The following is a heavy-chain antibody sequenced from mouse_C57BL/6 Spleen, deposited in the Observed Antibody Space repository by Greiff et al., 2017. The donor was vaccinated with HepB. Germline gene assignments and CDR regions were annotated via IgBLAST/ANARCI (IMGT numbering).Heavy chain of an antibody. CDR2: IYPRSGNT. V-gene: IGHV1-81*01. D-gene: IGHD1-1*01. CDR3: ARRGLYGSSSYYFDY. Sequence: QVQLKQSGAELARPGASVKLSCKASGYTFTSYGISWVKQRTGQGLEWIGEIYPRSGNTYYNEKFKGKATLTADKSSSTAYMELRSLTSEDSAVYFCARRGLYGSSSYYFDYWGQGTTLTVSS. J-gene: IGHJ2*01. CDR1: GYTFTSYG.